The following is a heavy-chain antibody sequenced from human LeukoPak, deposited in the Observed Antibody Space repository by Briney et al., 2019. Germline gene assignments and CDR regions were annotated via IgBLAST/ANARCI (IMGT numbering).Heavy chain of an antibody. CDR3: AREGSAGDSDPTGAFDI. CDR1: VGSFSDHY. CDR2: INHSGST. D-gene: IGHD4-17*01. V-gene: IGHV4-34*01. J-gene: IGHJ3*02. Sequence: SETLSLTCAVYVGSFSDHYWNWIRQPPGKGPEWIGEINHSGSTKYNPSLRSRVTISVDTSKNQFSLKVTSVTAADTAVYYCAREGSAGDSDPTGAFDIWGQGTMVTVPS.